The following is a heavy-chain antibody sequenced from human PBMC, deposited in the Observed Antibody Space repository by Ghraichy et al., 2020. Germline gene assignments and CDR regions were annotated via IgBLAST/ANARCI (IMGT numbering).Heavy chain of an antibody. J-gene: IGHJ4*02. CDR1: GFTVSNNY. D-gene: IGHD5-24*01. CDR2: IYSGGGT. V-gene: IGHV3-53*01. Sequence: GESLNISCAASGFTVSNNYMSWVRQAPGKGLEWVSLIYSGGGTLYADSVKGRFTISRDSSKNTLYLQMNSLRAEDTAVYYCTRDSNGMAKTPGWGQGILVTVSS. CDR3: TRDSNGMAKTPG.